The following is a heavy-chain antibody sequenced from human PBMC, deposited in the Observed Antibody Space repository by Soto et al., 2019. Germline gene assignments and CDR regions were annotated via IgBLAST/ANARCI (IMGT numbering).Heavy chain of an antibody. J-gene: IGHJ6*03. D-gene: IGHD2-2*01. CDR2: INPSGGST. CDR1: GYTFTSYY. CDR3: ARDDVVGDYYYYYMDV. V-gene: IGHV1-46*03. Sequence: QVQLVQSGAEVKKPGASVKVSCKASGYTFTSYYMHWVRQAPGQGLEWMGIINPSGGSTSYAKKFQGRVTMTRDTSTSTVYMELSSLRSEDTAVYYCARDDVVGDYYYYYMDVWGKGTTVTVSS.